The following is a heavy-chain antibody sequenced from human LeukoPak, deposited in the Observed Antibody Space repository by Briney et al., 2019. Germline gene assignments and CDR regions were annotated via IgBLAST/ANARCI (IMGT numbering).Heavy chain of an antibody. Sequence: GESLKISCKGSGYSFTTYWIGWVRQMPGKGREWMGVIYPGDSDTRYSSAFQGRVTISVDKSISTAYLQWSSLKASDTAMYYCARQDVRDYYDSSGPFDYWGQGTLVTVSS. CDR2: IYPGDSDT. V-gene: IGHV5-51*01. D-gene: IGHD3-22*01. CDR1: GYSFTTYW. J-gene: IGHJ4*02. CDR3: ARQDVRDYYDSSGPFDY.